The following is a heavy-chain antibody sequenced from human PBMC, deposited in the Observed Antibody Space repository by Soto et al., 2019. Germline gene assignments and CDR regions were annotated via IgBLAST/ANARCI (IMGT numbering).Heavy chain of an antibody. J-gene: IGHJ4*02. CDR2: ISYDGSNK. Sequence: QVQLVESGGGVVQPGRSLRLSRAASGFTFSSYAMHWVRQAPGKGLEWVAVISYDGSNKYYADSVKGRFTISRDNSKNTLYLQMNSLRAEDTAVYYCARVRSSSGRAHFDYWGQGTLVTVS. CDR3: ARVRSSSGRAHFDY. CDR1: GFTFSSYA. V-gene: IGHV3-30-3*01. D-gene: IGHD2-15*01.